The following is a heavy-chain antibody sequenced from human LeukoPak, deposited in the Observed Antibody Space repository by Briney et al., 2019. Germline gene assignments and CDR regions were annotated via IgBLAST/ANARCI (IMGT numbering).Heavy chain of an antibody. Sequence: GASVKVSCKASGYTFTSYDINWVRQATGQGLEWMGWMNPNSGNTGYAQKFQGRVTMTRNTSISTAYMELSSLRSEDTAVYYCAGSGSTADNALDIWGQGTMVTVSS. CDR1: GYTFTSYD. CDR2: MNPNSGNT. J-gene: IGHJ3*02. V-gene: IGHV1-8*01. D-gene: IGHD3-10*01. CDR3: AGSGSTADNALDI.